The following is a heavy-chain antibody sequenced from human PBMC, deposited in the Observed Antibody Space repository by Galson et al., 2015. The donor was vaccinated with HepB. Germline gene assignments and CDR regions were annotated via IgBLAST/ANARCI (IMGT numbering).Heavy chain of an antibody. CDR2: INPNSGGT. Sequence: SVKVSCKASGYTFTGYYMHWVRQAPGQGLEWMGWINPNSGGTNYAQKFQGRVTMTRDTSISTAYMELSRLRSDDTAVYYCARDRDCSSTSCYSFWFDPWGQGTLVTVSS. CDR1: GYTFTGYY. CDR3: ARDRDCSSTSCYSFWFDP. D-gene: IGHD2-2*02. J-gene: IGHJ5*02. V-gene: IGHV1-2*02.